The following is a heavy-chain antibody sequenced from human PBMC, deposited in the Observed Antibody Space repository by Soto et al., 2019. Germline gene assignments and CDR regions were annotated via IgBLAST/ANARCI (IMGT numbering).Heavy chain of an antibody. CDR1: GFTFSSYG. V-gene: IGHV3-33*01. CDR3: AREDIVATIRNYFDY. D-gene: IGHD5-12*01. CDR2: IWYDGSNK. Sequence: SGGSLRLSCAASGFTFSSYGMHWVRQAPGKGLEWVAVIWYDGSNKYYADSVKGRFTISRDNSKNTLYLQMNSLRAEDTAVYYCAREDIVATIRNYFDYWGQGTLVTVSS. J-gene: IGHJ4*02.